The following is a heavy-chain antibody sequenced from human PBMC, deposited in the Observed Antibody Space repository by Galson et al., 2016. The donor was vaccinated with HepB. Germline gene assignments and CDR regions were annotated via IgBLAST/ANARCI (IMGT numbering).Heavy chain of an antibody. D-gene: IGHD3-16*01. CDR2: TYYRSKWYN. Sequence: CAISGDSVSSNSAAWNWIMQSPSRGLEWLGRTYYRSKWYNDYAVSVKSRITINPDTSKNQFSLQLNSVTPEDTAVYYCARRGGGSRDAFDIWGQGTMVTVSS. V-gene: IGHV6-1*01. CDR1: GDSVSSNSAA. CDR3: ARRGGGSRDAFDI. J-gene: IGHJ3*02.